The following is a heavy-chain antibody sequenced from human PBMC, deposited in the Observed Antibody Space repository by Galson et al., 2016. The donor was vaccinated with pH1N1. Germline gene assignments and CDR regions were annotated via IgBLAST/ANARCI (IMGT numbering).Heavy chain of an antibody. Sequence: SLRLSCAASGFTFSTYWMNWVRQAPGKGLEWVASIKPDGTEKSYVDSVQGRFTISRDNAKNSLCLQMNSLRAEDTAVYYCTRAVGSYSSFWGQGTLATVSS. J-gene: IGHJ4*02. D-gene: IGHD1-26*01. V-gene: IGHV3-7*03. CDR1: GFTFSTYW. CDR3: TRAVGSYSSF. CDR2: IKPDGTEK.